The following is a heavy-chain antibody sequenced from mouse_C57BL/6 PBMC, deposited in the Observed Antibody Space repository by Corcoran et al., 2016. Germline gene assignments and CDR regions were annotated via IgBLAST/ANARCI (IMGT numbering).Heavy chain of an antibody. D-gene: IGHD2-4*01. J-gene: IGHJ4*01. CDR2: INTYSGVP. V-gene: IGHV9-3*01. Sequence: QIQLVQSGPEMKQPGETVKISCKASGYTFTTYGMSWVKQAPGKGLKWMGWINTYSGVPTYADDFKGRFAFSLETSASTAYLQINNLKNEDTATYFCARFGYDYDYYAMDYWGQGTSVTVSS. CDR1: GYTFTTYG. CDR3: ARFGYDYDYYAMDY.